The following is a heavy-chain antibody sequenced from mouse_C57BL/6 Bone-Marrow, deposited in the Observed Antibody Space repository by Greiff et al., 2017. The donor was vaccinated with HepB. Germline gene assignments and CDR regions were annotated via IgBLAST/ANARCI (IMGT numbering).Heavy chain of an antibody. D-gene: IGHD1-1*01. V-gene: IGHV1-62-2*01. J-gene: IGHJ1*03. CDR3: ARHGDYYGNSSWYFDG. CDR1: GYTFTEYT. CDR2: FYPGSGSI. Sequence: QVQLQQSGAELVKPGASVKLSCKASGYTFTEYTIPWVQQRSGQGLEWIGWFYPGSGSIKYNEKFKDKVTLTTDKSSSTVYMELRRLTSEDSAVYFCARHGDYYGNSSWYFDGWGTGTTVTVSS.